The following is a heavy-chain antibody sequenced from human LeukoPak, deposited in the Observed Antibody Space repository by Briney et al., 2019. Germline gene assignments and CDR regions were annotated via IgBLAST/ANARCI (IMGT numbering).Heavy chain of an antibody. J-gene: IGHJ1*01. CDR1: GSSISSAYY. CDR3: ARAGRPYYDSRFFQH. Sequence: PSETLSLTCTVSGSSISSAYYWGWIRQPPGKGLEWIGSIYPSGSTFYNPSLRGQVTISIDKSKNQFSLKLSSVTAADTAVYFCARAGRPYYDSRFFQHWGQGILVTVSS. V-gene: IGHV4-38-2*02. D-gene: IGHD3-22*01. CDR2: IYPSGST.